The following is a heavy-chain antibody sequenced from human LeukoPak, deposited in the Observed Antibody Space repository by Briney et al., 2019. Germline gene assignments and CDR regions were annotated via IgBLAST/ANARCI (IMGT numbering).Heavy chain of an antibody. J-gene: IGHJ4*02. CDR2: IKQDGSGK. CDR3: ARGRGGSRFDY. D-gene: IGHD3-16*01. CDR1: GFTFSTYW. Sequence: GRSLRLSCAGSGFTFSTYWMSWVRQAPGKGLEWVANIKQDGSGKYFVDSVKGRFTISRDNAKNSLFLQMNSLRAEDTAVYYCARGRGGSRFDYWGQGTLVTVSS. V-gene: IGHV3-7*01.